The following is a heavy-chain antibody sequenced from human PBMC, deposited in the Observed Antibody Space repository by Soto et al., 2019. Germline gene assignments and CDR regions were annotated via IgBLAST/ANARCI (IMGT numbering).Heavy chain of an antibody. D-gene: IGHD3-9*01. J-gene: IGHJ4*02. Sequence: QVQLVESGGGVVQPGRSLRLSCAASGFTFSSYAMHWVRQAPGKGLEWVAVISYDGSNKYYADSVKGRFTISRDNSKNTLYLQMNSLRAEDTAVYYCAREDDILTGYLDYWGQGTLVTVSS. CDR3: AREDDILTGYLDY. CDR2: ISYDGSNK. CDR1: GFTFSSYA. V-gene: IGHV3-30-3*01.